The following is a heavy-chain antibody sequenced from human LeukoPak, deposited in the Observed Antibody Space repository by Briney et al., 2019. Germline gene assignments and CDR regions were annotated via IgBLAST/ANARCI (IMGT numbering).Heavy chain of an antibody. D-gene: IGHD3-22*01. CDR1: GGSFSGYY. Sequence: SETLSLTCAVYGGSFSGYYWSWIRQPPGKGLEWIGEINHSGSTNYNPSLRSRVTISVDTSKNQFSLKLSSVTAADTAVYYCARGHPRSTYYYDSSGRGDYRGQGTLVTVSS. J-gene: IGHJ4*02. CDR3: ARGHPRSTYYYDSSGRGDY. V-gene: IGHV4-34*01. CDR2: INHSGST.